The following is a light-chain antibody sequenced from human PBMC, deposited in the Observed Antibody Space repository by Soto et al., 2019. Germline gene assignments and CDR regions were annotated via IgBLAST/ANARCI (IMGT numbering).Light chain of an antibody. J-gene: IGLJ2*01. CDR3: VAWDDGLSALV. Sequence: QSVLTQPPSASTTPGQRVTISCSGSSSNIGSNYVYWYQQLPGMAPKLLIYRNDQRPSGVPHRFSAATSGSSASLAISGLRSEDEADYYCVAWDDGLSALVFGGGTKLTVL. CDR2: RND. CDR1: SSNIGSNY. V-gene: IGLV1-47*01.